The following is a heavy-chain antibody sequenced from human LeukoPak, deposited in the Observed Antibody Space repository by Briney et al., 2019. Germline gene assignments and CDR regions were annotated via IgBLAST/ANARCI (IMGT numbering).Heavy chain of an antibody. J-gene: IGHJ3*02. CDR3: AKYGLAGLGRYHDASDI. D-gene: IGHD3-10*01. Sequence: PGGSLRLSCAASGFTFSSYGMTWVRQAPGKGLEWVSAISGSGGSTYYADSVKGRSTISRDNSKNTLYLQMNSLRAEDTAVYYCAKYGLAGLGRYHDASDIWGQGTMVIVSS. CDR2: ISGSGGST. V-gene: IGHV3-23*01. CDR1: GFTFSSYG.